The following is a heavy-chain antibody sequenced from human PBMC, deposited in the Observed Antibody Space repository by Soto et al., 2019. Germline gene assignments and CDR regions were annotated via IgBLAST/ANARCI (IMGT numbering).Heavy chain of an antibody. CDR3: ARGYCSGGSCYSDAFDI. D-gene: IGHD2-15*01. Sequence: SSVKVSCKASGYTFTCDYMRWVRQAPGQGLEWMGWINPNSGGTNYAQKFQGWVTMTRDTSISTAYMELSRLRSDDTAVYYCARGYCSGGSCYSDAFDIWGQGTMVTVSS. CDR2: INPNSGGT. V-gene: IGHV1-2*04. CDR1: GYTFTCDY. J-gene: IGHJ3*02.